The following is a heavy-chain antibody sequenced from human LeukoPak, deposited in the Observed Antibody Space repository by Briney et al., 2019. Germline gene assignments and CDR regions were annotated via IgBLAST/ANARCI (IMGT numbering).Heavy chain of an antibody. CDR3: ARADLWFGELSGSFDI. Sequence: GASVKVSCKASGYTFTSYGISWVRQAPGQGLEWMGWISAYNGNTNYAQKLQGRVTMTTDTSTSTAYMELRSLRSDDTAVYYCARADLWFGELSGSFDIWGQGTMVTFSS. J-gene: IGHJ3*02. CDR1: GYTFTSYG. D-gene: IGHD3-10*01. CDR2: ISAYNGNT. V-gene: IGHV1-18*01.